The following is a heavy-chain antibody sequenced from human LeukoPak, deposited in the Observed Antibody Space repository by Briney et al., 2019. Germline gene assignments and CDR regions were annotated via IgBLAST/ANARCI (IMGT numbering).Heavy chain of an antibody. J-gene: IGHJ6*03. CDR3: ATAAVQSYYYYMDV. Sequence: PGGSKRLSCAASGFTFSSYSMNWVRQAPGKGLEWVSSISSSSGYIYYADLVKGRFTISRDNAKNSLYLQMNSLRAEDTAVYYCATAAVQSYYYYMDVWGKGTTVTVSS. D-gene: IGHD6-13*01. CDR1: GFTFSSYS. V-gene: IGHV3-21*01. CDR2: ISSSSGYI.